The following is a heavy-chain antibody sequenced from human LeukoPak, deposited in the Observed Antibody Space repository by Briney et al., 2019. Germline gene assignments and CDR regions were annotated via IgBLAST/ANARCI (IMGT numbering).Heavy chain of an antibody. D-gene: IGHD6-19*01. Sequence: PGGSLRLSCAASGFTSRSYGMSWVRQTPGKGLEWVSTISSGAPTTYYADSVKGRFTISRDDSKNTLYLQVNTLRAEDTAVYYCAKRHSSGWYYLDYWGQGTLVTVSS. CDR2: ISSGAPTT. V-gene: IGHV3-23*01. CDR3: AKRHSSGWYYLDY. J-gene: IGHJ4*02. CDR1: GFTSRSYG.